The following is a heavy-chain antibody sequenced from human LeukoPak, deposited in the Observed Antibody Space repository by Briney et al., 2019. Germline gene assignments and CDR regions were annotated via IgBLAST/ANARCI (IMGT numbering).Heavy chain of an antibody. CDR1: GFTFSSYA. Sequence: GGSLRLSRAASGFTFSSYAMSWVRQAPGKGREWVSAISGSGGSTYYADSVKGRFTISRDNSKNTLYLQMNSLRAEDTAVYYCAKDPFESSGWYGTFFDYWGQGTLVTVSS. CDR2: ISGSGGST. D-gene: IGHD6-19*01. CDR3: AKDPFESSGWYGTFFDY. V-gene: IGHV3-23*01. J-gene: IGHJ4*02.